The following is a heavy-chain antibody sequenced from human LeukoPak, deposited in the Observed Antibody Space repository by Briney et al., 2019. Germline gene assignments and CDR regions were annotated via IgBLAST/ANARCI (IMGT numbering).Heavy chain of an antibody. Sequence: PGGSLRLSCAASGFTFSSYSMNWVRQAPGKGLEWVSXISSSSSYIYYADSVKGRFTISRDNAKNSLYLQMNSLRAEDTAVYYCASXXXKXTGTTALAXXYWGXGTLVXXSS. CDR1: GFTFSSYS. D-gene: IGHD1-1*01. J-gene: IGHJ4*02. CDR2: ISSSSSYI. CDR3: ASXXXKXTGTTALAXXY. V-gene: IGHV3-21*01.